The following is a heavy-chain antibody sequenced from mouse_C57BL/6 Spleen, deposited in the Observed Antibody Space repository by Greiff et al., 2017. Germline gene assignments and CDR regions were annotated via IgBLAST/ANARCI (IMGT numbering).Heavy chain of an antibody. V-gene: IGHV1-54*01. D-gene: IGHD1-1*01. J-gene: IGHJ2*01. CDR3: ARSRPEGYYGSGYDFDY. CDR2: INPGSGGT. Sequence: VQLQQSGAELVRPGTSVKVSCKASGYAFTNYLIEWVKQRPGQGLEWIGVINPGSGGTNYNEKFKGKATLTADKSSSTAYMQLSSLTSEDSAVYFCARSRPEGYYGSGYDFDYWGQGTTLTVSS. CDR1: GYAFTNYL.